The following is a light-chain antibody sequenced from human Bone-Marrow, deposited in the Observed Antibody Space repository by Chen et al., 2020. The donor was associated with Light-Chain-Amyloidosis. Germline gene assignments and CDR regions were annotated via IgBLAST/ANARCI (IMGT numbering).Light chain of an antibody. CDR2: EVT. CDR1: SSDVGGDNH. CDR3: SSYTITNTLV. V-gene: IGLV2-14*01. J-gene: IGLJ1*01. Sequence: SALTPPASVSGSPGQSITISCTGTSSDVGGDNHVSWYQQHPDKAPKLMIYEVTNRPSWVPDRFSGPKSDNTASLTISGLQTEDEADYFCSSYTITNTLVFGSGTRVTVL.